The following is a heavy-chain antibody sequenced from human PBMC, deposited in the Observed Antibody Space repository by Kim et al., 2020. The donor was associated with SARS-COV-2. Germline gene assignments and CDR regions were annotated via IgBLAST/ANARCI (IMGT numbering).Heavy chain of an antibody. V-gene: IGHV3-48*02. D-gene: IGHD2-15*01. CDR3: ARDLDIVVVVAAD. J-gene: IGHJ4*02. Sequence: YADSVKGRFTISRDNAKNSLYLQMNSLRDEDTAVYYCARDLDIVVVVAADWGQGTLVTVSS.